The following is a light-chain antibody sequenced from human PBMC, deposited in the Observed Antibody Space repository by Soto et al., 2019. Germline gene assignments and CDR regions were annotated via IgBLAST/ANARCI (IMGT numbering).Light chain of an antibody. CDR3: LQHNSYPRT. Sequence: DIQMTQSPSSLSASVVDRVTITFRASQDIRNDLVWYQQKPGKAPKRLIYAASSLQSGVPSRFSGSGSGTEFTLTISSLQPEDFAAYYCLQHNSYPRTFGQGTKVDIK. CDR1: QDIRND. V-gene: IGKV1-17*01. J-gene: IGKJ1*01. CDR2: AAS.